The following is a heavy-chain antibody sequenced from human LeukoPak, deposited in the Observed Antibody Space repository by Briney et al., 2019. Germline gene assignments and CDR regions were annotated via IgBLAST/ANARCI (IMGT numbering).Heavy chain of an antibody. J-gene: IGHJ4*02. CDR2: IYTSGST. V-gene: IGHV4-61*02. D-gene: IGHD4-23*01. CDR1: GGSISSGSYY. Sequence: PSQTLSLTCTVSGGSISSGSYYWRWIRQPAGKGLEWIGRIYTSGSTNYNPSLNSRVTISVDTSKNQFSLKLSSVTAADTAVYYCARDRWEPSPLPFDWGQGTLVTVSS. CDR3: ARDRWEPSPLPFD.